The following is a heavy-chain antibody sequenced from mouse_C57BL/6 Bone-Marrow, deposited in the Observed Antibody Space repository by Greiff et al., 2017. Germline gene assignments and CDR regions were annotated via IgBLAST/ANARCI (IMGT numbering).Heavy chain of an antibody. CDR2: IDPNGGGT. CDR1: GYTFTSYW. D-gene: IGHD2-3*01. Sequence: QVQLQQPGAELVKPGASVKLSCKASGYTFTSYWMHWVKQRPGRGLERIGRIDPNGGGTKYNEKFKSKATLTVDTPSSTAYMQLSSLTSEGSAVYYCVSVGWLLRYFDVGGAGTTGTVSA. J-gene: IGHJ1*01. CDR3: VSVGWLLRYFDV. V-gene: IGHV1-72*01.